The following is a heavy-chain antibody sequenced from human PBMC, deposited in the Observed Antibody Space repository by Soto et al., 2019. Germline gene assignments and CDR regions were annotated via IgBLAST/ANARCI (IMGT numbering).Heavy chain of an antibody. J-gene: IGHJ4*02. D-gene: IGHD3-22*01. V-gene: IGHV1-69*13. Sequence: GASVKVSCKASGSTFSSYAISWVRQAPGQGLEWMGGIIPIFGTANYAQKFQGRVTITADESTSTAYMELSSLRSEDTAVYYCVLDSSGYLFDYWGQGTLVTVSS. CDR3: VLDSSGYLFDY. CDR1: GSTFSSYA. CDR2: IIPIFGTA.